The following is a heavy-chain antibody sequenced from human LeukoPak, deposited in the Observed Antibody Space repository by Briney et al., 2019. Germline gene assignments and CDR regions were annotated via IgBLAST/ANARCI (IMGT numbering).Heavy chain of an antibody. CDR3: ARDVYCSGGSCYDWFDP. D-gene: IGHD2-15*01. Sequence: ASVKVSCKASGYTFTDYYMHWVRQAPGQGLEWMGWIDPNSGGTIYAQKFQGRVTMTRDTSISTAYMELSRLRSDDTAVYYGARDVYCSGGSCYDWFDPWGQGTLVTVSS. CDR2: IDPNSGGT. CDR1: GYTFTDYY. V-gene: IGHV1-2*02. J-gene: IGHJ5*02.